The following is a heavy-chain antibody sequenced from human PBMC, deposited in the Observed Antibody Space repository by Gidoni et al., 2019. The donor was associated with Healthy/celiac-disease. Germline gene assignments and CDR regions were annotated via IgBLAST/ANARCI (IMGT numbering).Heavy chain of an antibody. CDR3: AQGVGGYYYYGMDV. CDR2: IYYSGST. Sequence: WIRQHPGKGLEWIGYIYYSGSTYYNPSLKSRVTISVDTSKNQFSLKLSSVTAADTAVYYCAQGVGGYYYYGMDVWGQGTTVTVSS. V-gene: IGHV4-31*02. D-gene: IGHD3-10*01. J-gene: IGHJ6*02.